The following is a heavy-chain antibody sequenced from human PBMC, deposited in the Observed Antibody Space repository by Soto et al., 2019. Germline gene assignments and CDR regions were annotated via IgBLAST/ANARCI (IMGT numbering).Heavy chain of an antibody. CDR1: GASVTSSHY. J-gene: IGHJ4*02. CDR3: ARHYNTGPFFDY. Sequence: QLQLQESGPGLVKSSETLSLTCSVSGASVTSSHYWGWIRQPPGKGLEWIGSVSYSGGPYYSPSFKSRITIFVDTPNNQFSLRVRSVTATDTAVYFCARHYNTGPFFDYWGQGKVVTVSS. V-gene: IGHV4-39*01. CDR2: VSYSGGP. D-gene: IGHD1-20*01.